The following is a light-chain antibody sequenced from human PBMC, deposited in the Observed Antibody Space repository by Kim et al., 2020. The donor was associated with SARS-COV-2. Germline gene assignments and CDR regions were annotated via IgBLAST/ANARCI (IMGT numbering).Light chain of an antibody. Sequence: SPGGRATLSCRASRSIRINYLAWYQQKRGRAPRLLIYGTSSRATDIPDRFSGSGSGTDFTLTISRLEPEDFAVYYCQQYGSSPGITLGQGTRLE. CDR2: GTS. CDR1: RSIRINY. V-gene: IGKV3-20*01. J-gene: IGKJ5*01. CDR3: QQYGSSPGIT.